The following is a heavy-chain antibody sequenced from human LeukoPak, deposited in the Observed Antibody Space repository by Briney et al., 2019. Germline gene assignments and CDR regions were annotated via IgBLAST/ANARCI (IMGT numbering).Heavy chain of an antibody. D-gene: IGHD6-19*01. Sequence: GGSLRLSCAASGFTFDDYAMHWVRQAPGKGLEWVSSISWNSGSIGYADSVKGRFTISRDNAKNSLYLQMNSLRAEDTALYYCAKDIGAVAGYAFDIWGQGTMVTVSS. CDR3: AKDIGAVAGYAFDI. CDR1: GFTFDDYA. J-gene: IGHJ3*02. V-gene: IGHV3-9*01. CDR2: ISWNSGSI.